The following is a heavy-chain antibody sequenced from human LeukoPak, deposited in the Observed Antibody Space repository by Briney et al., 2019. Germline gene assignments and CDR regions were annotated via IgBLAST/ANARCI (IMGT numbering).Heavy chain of an antibody. V-gene: IGHV3-21*01. D-gene: IGHD2-21*02. Sequence: GGSLRLSCAASGFTFSSYSMNWVRQAPGKGLEWVSSISSSSSYIYYADSVKGRFTISRDNAKNSLYLQMNSLRAEDTAVYYCARDWYCGGDCPPGLWFDPWGQGTLVTVSS. CDR1: GFTFSSYS. CDR3: ARDWYCGGDCPPGLWFDP. CDR2: ISSSSSYI. J-gene: IGHJ5*02.